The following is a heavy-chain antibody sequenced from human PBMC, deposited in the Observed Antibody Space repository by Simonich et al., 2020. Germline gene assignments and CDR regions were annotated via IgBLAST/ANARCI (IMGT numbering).Heavy chain of an antibody. CDR1: GFTFSSYS. CDR2: ISSSSRYI. Sequence: EVQLVESGGGLVKPGGSLRLSCAASGFTFSSYSMNWVRQAPGKRRYGVPSISSSSRYIYYADSVKGRFTISRDNAKNSLYLQMNSLRAEDTAVYYCARDAAGDFWGQGTLVTVSS. CDR3: ARDAAGDF. V-gene: IGHV3-21*01. J-gene: IGHJ4*02. D-gene: IGHD6-13*01.